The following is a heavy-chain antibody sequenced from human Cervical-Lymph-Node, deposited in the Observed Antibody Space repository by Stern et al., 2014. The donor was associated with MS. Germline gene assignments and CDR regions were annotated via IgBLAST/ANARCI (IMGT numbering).Heavy chain of an antibody. CDR3: AKEGAVLVKSYGLDV. CDR2: ISYDGTNE. CDR1: GFSFSSHV. J-gene: IGHJ6*02. Sequence: VQLLESGGGVVQPGKSLRLSCAAAGFSFSSHVMYWVRQAQGKGLEWVAVISYDGTNEYYADPVKGRFTISRDNSKNTLFLQMNSLRAEDTAVYYCAKEGAVLVKSYGLDVWGQGTTVTVS. D-gene: IGHD2-21*01. V-gene: IGHV3-30*18.